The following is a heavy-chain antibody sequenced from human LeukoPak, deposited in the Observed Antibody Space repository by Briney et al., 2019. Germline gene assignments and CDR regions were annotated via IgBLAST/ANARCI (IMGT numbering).Heavy chain of an antibody. CDR3: ASPSTGVNAFDI. Sequence: GGSLRLSCAASGFTFSSYWMHWVRHAPGKGLVWVSRINSEGSSTTYADSVKGRFTISRDNAKNTLYLQMNSLRAEDTAVYYCASPSTGVNAFDIWGQGTVVSVSS. J-gene: IGHJ3*02. D-gene: IGHD3-9*01. V-gene: IGHV3-74*01. CDR2: INSEGSST. CDR1: GFTFSSYW.